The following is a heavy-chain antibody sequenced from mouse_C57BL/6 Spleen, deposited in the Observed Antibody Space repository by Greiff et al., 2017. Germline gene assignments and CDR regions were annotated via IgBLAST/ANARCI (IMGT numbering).Heavy chain of an antibody. CDR2: INPNYGTT. J-gene: IGHJ3*01. CDR3: ARADYAGWHYGWFAY. D-gene: IGHD1-1*01. V-gene: IGHV1-39*01. CDR1: GYSFTDYN. Sequence: VQLQQSGPELVKPGASVKISCKASGYSFTDYNMNWVKQSNGKSLEWIGVINPNYGTTSYNQKFKGKATLTVDQSSSTAYMQLNSLTSEDSAVYYFARADYAGWHYGWFAYWGQGTLVTVSA.